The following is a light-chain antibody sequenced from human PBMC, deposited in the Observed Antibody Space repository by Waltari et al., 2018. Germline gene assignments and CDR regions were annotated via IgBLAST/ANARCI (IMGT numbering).Light chain of an antibody. CDR3: NSYTSSSTHV. CDR1: RSDVGGYNC. V-gene: IGLV2-14*01. CDR2: EVS. J-gene: IGLJ3*02. Sequence: QSALPQPASVSGSPGQSITIPCTGTRSDVGGYNCVPWYQQHPGKAPKLMIYEVSNRPSGVSNRFSGSKSGNTASLTISGLQAEDETDYYCNSYTSSSTHVFGGGTKVTVL.